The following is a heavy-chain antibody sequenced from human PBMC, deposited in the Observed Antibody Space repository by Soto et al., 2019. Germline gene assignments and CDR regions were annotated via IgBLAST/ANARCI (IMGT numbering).Heavy chain of an antibody. CDR2: INHVGGT. Sequence: SETLSLTCAVYGGFLSESYLTWIRQPPGKGLEWIVEINHVGGTNYNPSLKSRVTMSVDTSQNQFSLRLISVTAADTAMYFCVRIRYQLPSSVLWLDPWGQGTPVTVSS. J-gene: IGHJ5*02. D-gene: IGHD3-16*01. CDR1: GGFLSESY. CDR3: VRIRYQLPSSVLWLDP. V-gene: IGHV4-34*01.